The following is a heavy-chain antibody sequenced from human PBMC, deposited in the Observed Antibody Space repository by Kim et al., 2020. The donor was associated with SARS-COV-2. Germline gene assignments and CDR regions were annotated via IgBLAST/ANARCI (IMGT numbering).Heavy chain of an antibody. CDR3: ARGLGYYDSSGYYAY. V-gene: IGHV4-34*01. CDR2: IKHRGST. J-gene: IGHJ1*01. D-gene: IGHD3-22*01. CDR1: GGSFSGYY. Sequence: SETLSLTCAVYGGSFSGYYWSWIRQPPGRGLEWIGEIKHRGSTNYIPSLKGRVTISLDTSKNQFSLRLNSVIAADTAVYYCARGLGYYDSSGYYAYWGRGTGVRVST.